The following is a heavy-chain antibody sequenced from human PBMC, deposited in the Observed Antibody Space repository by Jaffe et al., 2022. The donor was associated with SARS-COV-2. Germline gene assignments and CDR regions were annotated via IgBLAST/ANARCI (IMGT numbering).Heavy chain of an antibody. CDR3: ARHDRGQDAFDL. CDR2: MFYSGST. J-gene: IGHJ3*01. CDR1: GGSISSSNYY. V-gene: IGHV4-39*01. Sequence: QLQLQESGPGLVKPSETLSLTCTVSGGSISSSNYYWGWIRQPPGKGLEWIGSMFYSGSTYYNPSLKSRVTIFVDTSKNQFSLKLSSVTAAGTAVYYCARHDRGQDAFDLWGQGTMVTVSS.